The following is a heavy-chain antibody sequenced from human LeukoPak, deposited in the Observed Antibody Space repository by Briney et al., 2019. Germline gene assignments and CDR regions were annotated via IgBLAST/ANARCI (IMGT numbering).Heavy chain of an antibody. CDR3: ARAKRETSTRPWTSGMDV. D-gene: IGHD1-1*01. V-gene: IGHV3-13*01. CDR2: LGSAGDK. Sequence: GGSLRLACAASGFTLSDYDIHWVRQAIGKGLDWVSGLGSAGDKYHAGSERGRFTISREDAENSVYLQMNGLRPEDTAIYYCARAKRETSTRPWTSGMDVWGQGTTDTVSS. CDR1: GFTLSDYD. J-gene: IGHJ6*02.